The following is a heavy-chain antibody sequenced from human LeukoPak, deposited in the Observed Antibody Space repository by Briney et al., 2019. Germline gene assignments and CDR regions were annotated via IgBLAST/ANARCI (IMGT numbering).Heavy chain of an antibody. CDR2: IIPILGIA. CDR1: GGTFSSYA. V-gene: IGHV1-69*04. J-gene: IGHJ5*02. CDR3: AREVAAAGTRPWFDP. Sequence: SVKVSCKASGGTFSSYAISWVRQAPGQGLEWRGRIIPILGIANYAQKSQGRVTITADKSTSTAYMELSSLRSEDTAVYYCAREVAAAGTRPWFDPWGQGTLVTVSS. D-gene: IGHD6-13*01.